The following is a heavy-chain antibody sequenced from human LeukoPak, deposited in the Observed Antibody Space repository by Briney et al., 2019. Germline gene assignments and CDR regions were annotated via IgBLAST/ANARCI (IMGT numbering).Heavy chain of an antibody. Sequence: GESLKISCKGSGYSFTSYWIGWVRQMPGKGLEWLGIIYPGDSDTTYSPSFQGQVTISADMSNRTAYLQWSSMNASDTAMYYCARLWNFGLTGRPYNWFDPWGQGTLVTVSS. CDR1: GYSFTSYW. J-gene: IGHJ5*02. CDR2: IYPGDSDT. CDR3: ARLWNFGLTGRPYNWFDP. V-gene: IGHV5-51*01. D-gene: IGHD1-14*01.